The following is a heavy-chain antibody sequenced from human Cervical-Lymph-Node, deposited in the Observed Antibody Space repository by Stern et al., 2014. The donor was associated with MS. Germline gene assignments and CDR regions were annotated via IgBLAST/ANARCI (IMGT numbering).Heavy chain of an antibody. D-gene: IGHD1-20*01. CDR2: VHYSGKT. J-gene: IGHJ4*02. CDR3: VRDGLTGSDY. V-gene: IGHV4-61*01. Sequence: QLQLQESGPGLLKPSETLSLTCTVSGVSVTSSYYYWTWVRQSPGKGLEWIGHVHYSGKTSYSPSLKSRVTISHDTSKNQFSLSLDSVTAADAAVYYCVRDGLTGSDYWGQGTLVAVSS. CDR1: GVSVTSSYYY.